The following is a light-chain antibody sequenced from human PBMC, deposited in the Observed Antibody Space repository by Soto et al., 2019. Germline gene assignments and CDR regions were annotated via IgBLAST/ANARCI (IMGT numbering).Light chain of an antibody. CDR3: AAWDDILNGSYV. J-gene: IGLJ1*01. Sequence: QSVLTQPPSASGTPGQRVTISCSGSSSNIGSNTVNWYQQLPGTAPKLLIYSNNQRPSGVPDRFSGSKSGTSASLAISGLQSEAEAYYYCAAWDDILNGSYVFGTGTQLTVL. CDR2: SNN. CDR1: SSNIGSNT. V-gene: IGLV1-44*01.